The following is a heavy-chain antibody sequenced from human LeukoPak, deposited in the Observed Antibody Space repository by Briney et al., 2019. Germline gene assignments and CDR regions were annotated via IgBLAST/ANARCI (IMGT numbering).Heavy chain of an antibody. J-gene: IGHJ4*02. Sequence: SGTLSLTCAVSGGSISSSNWWSWVRQPPGKGLEWIGEIYHSGSTNYNPSLESRVTISVDKSKNQFSLKLSSVTAADTAVYYCASEKGSAAPLDYWGQGTLVTVSS. CDR1: GGSISSSNW. D-gene: IGHD3-10*01. V-gene: IGHV4-4*02. CDR2: IYHSGST. CDR3: ASEKGSAAPLDY.